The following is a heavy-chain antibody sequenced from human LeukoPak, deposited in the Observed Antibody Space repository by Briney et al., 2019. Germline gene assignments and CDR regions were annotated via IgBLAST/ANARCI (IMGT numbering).Heavy chain of an antibody. Sequence: SSETLSLTCAVYGGSFSSYYWSWIRQPPGEGLEWIGYIYYSGSTNYNPSLKSRVTISVDTSKNQFSLKLSSVTAADTAVYYCARTYYYDSSGLDDAFDIWGQGTMVTVSS. V-gene: IGHV4-59*01. J-gene: IGHJ3*02. D-gene: IGHD3-22*01. CDR3: ARTYYYDSSGLDDAFDI. CDR1: GGSFSSYY. CDR2: IYYSGST.